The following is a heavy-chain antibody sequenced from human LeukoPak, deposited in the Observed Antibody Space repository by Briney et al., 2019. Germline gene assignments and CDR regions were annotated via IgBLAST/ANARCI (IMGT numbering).Heavy chain of an antibody. V-gene: IGHV3-23*01. CDR3: AKRSYYDIGGYYAYYFDF. J-gene: IGHJ4*02. D-gene: IGHD3-22*01. CDR2: ISGSGDRT. CDR1: GFTFSTYA. Sequence: GGSLRLSCAASGFTFSTYAMSWVRQAPGKGLEWVSAISGSGDRTYQPDSVKGRFTISRDNSKNTLYLQMNSLRAEDTVVYYCAKRSYYDIGGYYAYYFDFWGPGTLVTVSS.